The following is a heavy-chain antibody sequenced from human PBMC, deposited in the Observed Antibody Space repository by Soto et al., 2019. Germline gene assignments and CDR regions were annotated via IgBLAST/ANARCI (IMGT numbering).Heavy chain of an antibody. CDR1: GFTFSSYA. CDR2: ISYDGSNK. D-gene: IGHD2-15*01. J-gene: IGHJ1*01. CDR3: ARATRGVVVAENFQH. V-gene: IGHV3-30-3*01. Sequence: GGSLRLSCAASGFTFSSYAMHWVRQAPGKGLEWVAVISYDGSNKYYADSVKGRFTISRDNSKNTLYLQMNSLRAEDTAVYYCARATRGVVVAENFQHWGQGTLVTVSS.